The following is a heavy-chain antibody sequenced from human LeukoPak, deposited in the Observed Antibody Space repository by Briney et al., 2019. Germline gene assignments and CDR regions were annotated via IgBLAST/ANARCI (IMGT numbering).Heavy chain of an antibody. CDR1: GFTFSSYA. CDR3: ARDDAYYGSGLFGWFDP. CDR2: LSYDGSNK. J-gene: IGHJ5*02. D-gene: IGHD3-10*01. Sequence: GGSLRLSCAASGFTFSSYAMHWVRLAPGKGLEWVAVLSYDGSNKYYADSVKGRFTISRDNSKNTLYLQMNSLRAEDTAVYYCARDDAYYGSGLFGWFDPWGQGTLVTVSS. V-gene: IGHV3-30-3*01.